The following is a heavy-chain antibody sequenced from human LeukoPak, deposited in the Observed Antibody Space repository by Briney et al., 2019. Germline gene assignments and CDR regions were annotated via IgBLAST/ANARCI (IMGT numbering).Heavy chain of an antibody. J-gene: IGHJ4*02. Sequence: PGGSLRLSCAASGFTFSDCNMNWYRQAPGKRLDWVPYISTHSTSIYYADSVKGRFTISRDNAKSSLYLQMNSLRADDTAVYYCARGSTVAGTRTVPSPERWGQGTLVTVSS. D-gene: IGHD6-19*01. CDR1: GFTFSDCN. CDR3: ARGSTVAGTRTVPSPER. CDR2: ISTHSTSI. V-gene: IGHV3-48*01.